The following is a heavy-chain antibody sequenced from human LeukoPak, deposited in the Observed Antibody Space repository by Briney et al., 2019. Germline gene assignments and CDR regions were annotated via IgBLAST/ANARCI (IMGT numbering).Heavy chain of an antibody. CDR1: GGSITSSGYY. Sequence: PSETLSLTCTVSGGSITSSGYYWGWIRQPPGKGLEWIGNFYYSGSTYYNPSLKSRVTISVDTSKSQFSLKLSSVTAADTAVYYCARAYYYDSSGSPYFDYWGQGTLVTVSS. CDR2: FYYSGST. CDR3: ARAYYYDSSGSPYFDY. J-gene: IGHJ4*02. D-gene: IGHD3-22*01. V-gene: IGHV4-39*07.